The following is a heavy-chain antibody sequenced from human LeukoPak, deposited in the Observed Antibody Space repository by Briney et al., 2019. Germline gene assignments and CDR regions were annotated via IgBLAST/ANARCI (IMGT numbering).Heavy chain of an antibody. D-gene: IGHD3-22*01. V-gene: IGHV1-18*01. CDR3: ARDRSPRHYYDTSDYHGAAHY. Sequence: ASVKVSCKASGYTFTSYGISWVRQAPGQGLEWMGWISGYNGYTNYAQKFQGRVTMTTDTSTNTAYMELRNLRSDDTAVYYCARDRSPRHYYDTSDYHGAAHYWGQGTLVTVSS. CDR1: GYTFTSYG. CDR2: ISGYNGYT. J-gene: IGHJ4*02.